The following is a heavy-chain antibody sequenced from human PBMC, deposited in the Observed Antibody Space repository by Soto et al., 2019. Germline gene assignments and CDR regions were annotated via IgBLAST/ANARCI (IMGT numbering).Heavy chain of an antibody. V-gene: IGHV3-73*01. Sequence: PGGSLRLSCAASGFRFTGSAMHWVRQASGKGLEWVGRMRSRANSYATTYAESVKGRFTISRDDSKNTAYLQMNSLKTEDTAVYYCTTSANDKFVDYWGQGTLVTVSS. CDR1: GFRFTGSA. CDR3: TTSANDKFVDY. J-gene: IGHJ4*02. D-gene: IGHD5-12*01. CDR2: MRSRANSYAT.